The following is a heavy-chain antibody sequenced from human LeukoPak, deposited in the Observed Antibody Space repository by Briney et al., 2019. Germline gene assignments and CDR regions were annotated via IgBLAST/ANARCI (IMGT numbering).Heavy chain of an antibody. V-gene: IGHV1-46*01. J-gene: IGHJ4*02. CDR3: ARALEYNCIDY. CDR2: TNPSGGGT. Sequence: ASVKVSCKASGYTFTGYFVHWVRLAPAQGLQWMGLTNPSGGGTSYAQKFQDRVTMTRDTSTSTVYMELSSLRSDDSAMYYCARALEYNCIDYWGQGTLVTVSS. CDR1: GYTFTGYF. D-gene: IGHD5-24*01.